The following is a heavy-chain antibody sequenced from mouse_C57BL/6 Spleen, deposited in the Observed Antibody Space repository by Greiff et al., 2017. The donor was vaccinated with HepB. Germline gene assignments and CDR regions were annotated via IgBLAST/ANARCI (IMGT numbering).Heavy chain of an antibody. J-gene: IGHJ3*01. CDR3: ARLGQAWFAY. D-gene: IGHD3-3*01. CDR2: ISSGGSYT. Sequence: EVQVVESGGDLVKPGGSLKLSCAASGFTFSSYGMSWVRQTPDKRLEWVATISSGGSYTYYPDSVKGRFTISRDNAKNTLYLQMSSLKSEDTAMYYCARLGQAWFAYWGQGTLVTVSA. CDR1: GFTFSSYG. V-gene: IGHV5-6*01.